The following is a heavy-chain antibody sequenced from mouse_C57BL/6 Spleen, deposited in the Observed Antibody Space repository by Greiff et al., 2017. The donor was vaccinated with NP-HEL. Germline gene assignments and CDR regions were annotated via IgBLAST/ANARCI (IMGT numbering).Heavy chain of an antibody. CDR2: INPYNGGT. CDR3: ARYDYDGLYFDY. V-gene: IGHV1-19*01. CDR1: GYTFTDYY. J-gene: IGHJ2*01. D-gene: IGHD2-4*01. Sequence: EVQLQQSGPVLVKPGASVKMSCKASGYTFTDYYMNWVKQSHGKSLEWIGVINPYNGGTSYNQKFKGKATLTVDKSSSTAYMELNSLTSEDSAVYYCARYDYDGLYFDYWGQGTTLTVSS.